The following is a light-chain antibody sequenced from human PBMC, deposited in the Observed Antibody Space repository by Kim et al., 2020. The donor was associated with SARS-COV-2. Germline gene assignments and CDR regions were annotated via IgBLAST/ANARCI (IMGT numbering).Light chain of an antibody. J-gene: IGKJ2*01. CDR1: QSVNTN. Sequence: VPPGERATLSCKASQSVNTNLAWYQQRPGQAPRLLIFAASSRATGIPARFSGHGSGTEFTLAINSLQSEDVAVYYCQQYDDWPPYTFGQGTKLEI. V-gene: IGKV3-15*01. CDR2: AAS. CDR3: QQYDDWPPYT.